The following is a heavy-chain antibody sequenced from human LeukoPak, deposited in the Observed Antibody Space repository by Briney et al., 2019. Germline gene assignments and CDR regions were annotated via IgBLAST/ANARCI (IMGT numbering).Heavy chain of an antibody. D-gene: IGHD3-10*01. CDR3: ATDYRFGEPFY. CDR1: GYTFSSYA. CDR2: LNPGNGYT. V-gene: IGHV1-3*01. Sequence: AAVKVSCKASGYTFSSYALHWVRQAPGQSLEWMGWLNPGNGYTKYSQTFQGRVTFTRDTTASTAYMELRSLRSEHTAISSCATDYRFGEPFYWGQGPLVTVSS. J-gene: IGHJ4*02.